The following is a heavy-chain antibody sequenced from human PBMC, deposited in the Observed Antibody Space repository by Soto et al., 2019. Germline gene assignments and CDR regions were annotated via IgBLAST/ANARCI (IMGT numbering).Heavy chain of an antibody. J-gene: IGHJ4*02. Sequence: EVQLLESGGGLVQPGGSLRLSCVASGFTFYNYAMTWVRLAPGKGLEWVSTVLQSGDGTFYTDSVRGRFIISRDNSKDTLYLQMSSLRSEDTSLSHCVRDYYHFSGSYSDIPLDYWGQGALVTVSS. CDR1: GFTFYNYA. D-gene: IGHD3-10*01. CDR2: VLQSGDGT. V-gene: IGHV3-23*01. CDR3: VRDYYHFSGSYSDIPLDY.